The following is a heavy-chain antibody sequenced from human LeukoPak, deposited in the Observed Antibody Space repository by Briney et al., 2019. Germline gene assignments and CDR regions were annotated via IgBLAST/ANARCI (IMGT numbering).Heavy chain of an antibody. CDR1: GYTFTSYG. J-gene: IGHJ4*02. Sequence: ASVKVSCKASGYTFTSYGISWVRQAPGEGLEWMGWVSAYNGNTNYAQKLQGRVTMTTDTSTSTAYMELRSLRSDDTAVYYCARGSYSGYEYYFDYWGQGTLVTVSS. D-gene: IGHD5-12*01. CDR3: ARGSYSGYEYYFDY. CDR2: VSAYNGNT. V-gene: IGHV1-18*01.